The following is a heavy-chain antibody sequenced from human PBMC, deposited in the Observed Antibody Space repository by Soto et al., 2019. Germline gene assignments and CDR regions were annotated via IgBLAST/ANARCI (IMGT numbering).Heavy chain of an antibody. CDR2: INPNSGGT. CDR1: GYTFTGYY. Sequence: ASVKVSCKASGYTFTGYYMHWVRQAPGQGLEWMGWINPNSGGTNYAQKFQGWVTMTRDTSISTAYMELSRLRSDDTAVYYCARAPPDIVVVVAATSYGMDVWGQGTTVTVSS. D-gene: IGHD2-15*01. V-gene: IGHV1-2*04. CDR3: ARAPPDIVVVVAATSYGMDV. J-gene: IGHJ6*02.